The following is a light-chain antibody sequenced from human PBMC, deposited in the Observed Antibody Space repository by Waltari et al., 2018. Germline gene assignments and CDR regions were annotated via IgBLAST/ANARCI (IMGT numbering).Light chain of an antibody. CDR2: ATS. CDR3: QQSYSSPPT. CDR1: QRISTF. V-gene: IGKV1-39*01. Sequence: DIQMSQSPSSLSASVGARVPITCRASQRISTFLNWYQQKPGKAPKLLIYATSTLKSGVPSRFDGNTYGTEFTLTINNLQPEDFATYYCQQSYSSPPTFGQGTKVEIK. J-gene: IGKJ1*01.